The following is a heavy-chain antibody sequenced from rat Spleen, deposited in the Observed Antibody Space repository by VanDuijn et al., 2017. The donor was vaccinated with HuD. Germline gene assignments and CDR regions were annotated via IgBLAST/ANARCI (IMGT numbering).Heavy chain of an antibody. D-gene: IGHD4-2*01. Sequence: VQLKESGPGLVQPSQTLSLTCTVSGFSLTDYSVHWVRQPPGKGLEWMGVMWSGGSTAYNSAFKSRLSISRDTSKSQVFLKINSLQTEDTAIYYCTRSGGILPFDYWGQGVMVTVSS. CDR1: GFSLTDYS. CDR2: MWSGGST. V-gene: IGHV2S63*01. J-gene: IGHJ2*01. CDR3: TRSGGILPFDY.